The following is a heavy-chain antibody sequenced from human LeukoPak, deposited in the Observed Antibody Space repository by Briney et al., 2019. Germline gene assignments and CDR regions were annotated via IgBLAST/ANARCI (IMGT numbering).Heavy chain of an antibody. Sequence: GGSLRLSCAASGFTFSSYAMTWVRQAPGEGLEWVSAISGSGGRTYYADSVKGRFTISRDNSKNTLYLQMNSLRAEDTAVYYCAKTVSGSYSYQGGDYWGQGTLVTVSS. J-gene: IGHJ4*02. CDR3: AKTVSGSYSYQGGDY. CDR1: GFTFSSYA. D-gene: IGHD3-10*01. CDR2: ISGSGGRT. V-gene: IGHV3-23*01.